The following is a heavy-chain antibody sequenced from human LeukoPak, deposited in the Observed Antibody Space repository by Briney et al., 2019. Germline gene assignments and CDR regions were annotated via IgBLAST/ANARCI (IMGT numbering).Heavy chain of an antibody. CDR2: INYSGST. CDR3: ARDTSYYDTSGPSIDY. CDR1: GGSISSSNYY. Sequence: SETLSLTCTVSGGSISSSNYYWGWIRQPPGKGLEWIGIINYSGSTYYNPSLKSRVTKSIDTSKNQFSLKLSSVTAADTAVYYCARDTSYYDTSGPSIDYWGQGTLVTVSS. D-gene: IGHD3-22*01. V-gene: IGHV4-39*07. J-gene: IGHJ4*02.